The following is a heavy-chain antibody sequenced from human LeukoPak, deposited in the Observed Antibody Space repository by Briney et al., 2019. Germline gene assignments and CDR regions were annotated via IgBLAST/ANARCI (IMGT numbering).Heavy chain of an antibody. CDR3: VRDATRGGDLDH. Sequence: GGALRLSCAATGFTFSDYWMRWVREAPGKGVEWGAQIKVDGSEKYYVGSVRGRFTISRENAKNSLYLQMNTLRVEDTAVYYCVRDATRGGDLDHWGQGTLVTVSS. V-gene: IGHV3-7*01. D-gene: IGHD2-21*01. CDR2: IKVDGSEK. CDR1: GFTFSDYW. J-gene: IGHJ5*02.